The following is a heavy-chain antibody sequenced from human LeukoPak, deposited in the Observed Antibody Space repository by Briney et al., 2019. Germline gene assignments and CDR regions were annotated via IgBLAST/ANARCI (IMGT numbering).Heavy chain of an antibody. V-gene: IGHV3-64D*06. CDR3: VKDVPKRGYSYGYDY. CDR2: ISSNGGST. J-gene: IGHJ4*02. Sequence: PGGSLRLSCSASGFTFSSYAMPWVRQAPGKVLEYNSAISSNGGSTYYADSVKGRFTISRDNSKNTLYLQMSSLRAEDTAVYYCVKDVPKRGYSYGYDYWGQGTLVTVSS. CDR1: GFTFSSYA. D-gene: IGHD5-18*01.